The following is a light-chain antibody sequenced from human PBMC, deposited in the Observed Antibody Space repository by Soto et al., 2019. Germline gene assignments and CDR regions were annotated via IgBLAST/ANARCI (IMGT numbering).Light chain of an antibody. CDR1: QTISND. Sequence: EVVMTQSPATVSVSPGEGVTLSCRASQTISNDLAWYRQKPGQAARLLIFGASTRATGVPARFSGGGSGTEFTLTISSLQSEDFAFYYCQQNNKWPPVTFGGGTKVEIK. V-gene: IGKV3-15*01. CDR3: QQNNKWPPVT. CDR2: GAS. J-gene: IGKJ4*01.